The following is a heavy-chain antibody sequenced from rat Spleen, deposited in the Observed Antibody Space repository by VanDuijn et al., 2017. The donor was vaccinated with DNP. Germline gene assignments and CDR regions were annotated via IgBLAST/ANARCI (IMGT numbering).Heavy chain of an antibody. CDR1: GYSITRNY. Sequence: EVQLQESGSGLVKPSQSLSLTCSVTGYSITRNYWGWIRKFPGNKLEYIGHISYSGSTNYNPSLKSRLSITRDTSKNHFFLHLNSVTTEDTATYYCARWTRYFDYWGQGVMVTVSS. J-gene: IGHJ2*01. D-gene: IGHD1-7*01. CDR2: ISYSGST. V-gene: IGHV3-1*01. CDR3: ARWTRYFDY.